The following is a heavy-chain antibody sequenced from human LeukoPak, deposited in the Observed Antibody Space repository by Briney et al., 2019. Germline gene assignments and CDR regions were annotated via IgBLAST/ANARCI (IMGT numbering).Heavy chain of an antibody. Sequence: SETLSLTCTVSGGSLSSYYWSWIRQPPGKGLEWIGEINHSGSTNYNPSLKSRVTISVDTSKNQFSLKLSSVTAADTAVYYCARVVPRGSRYLDYWGQGTLVTVSS. CDR3: ARVVPRGSRYLDY. J-gene: IGHJ4*02. V-gene: IGHV4-34*01. D-gene: IGHD3-10*01. CDR2: INHSGST. CDR1: GGSLSSYY.